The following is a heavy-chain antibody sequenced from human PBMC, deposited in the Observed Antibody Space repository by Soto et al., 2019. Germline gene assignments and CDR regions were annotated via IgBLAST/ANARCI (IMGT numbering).Heavy chain of an antibody. V-gene: IGHV4-59*08. CDR2: IYYSGST. Sequence: SQTLSLTSSVSGGSMRSYNGSWIRQPPGKGLEWIGYIYYSGSTNYNPSLKSRVTISVDTSKNQFSLKLSSVTAADTAVYYCARRWGRTFDYWGQGTLVTVS. J-gene: IGHJ4*02. CDR1: GGSMRSYN. CDR3: ARRWGRTFDY. D-gene: IGHD7-27*01.